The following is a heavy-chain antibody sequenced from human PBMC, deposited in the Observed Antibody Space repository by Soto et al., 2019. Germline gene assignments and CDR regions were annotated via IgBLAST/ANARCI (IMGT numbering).Heavy chain of an antibody. J-gene: IGHJ4*02. CDR2: IYYSGTT. CDR3: ARGSGWADFDY. D-gene: IGHD1-26*01. Sequence: QVQLQESRPGLVKPSQTLSLTCTVSGGSIGGSSYYWSWIRQHPGKGLEWIGYIYYSGTTYYNPSLKSRVSISVDTSKNQFSLKLSSVTAADTAVYFCARGSGWADFDYWGQGTLVTVSS. CDR1: GGSIGGSSYY. V-gene: IGHV4-31*03.